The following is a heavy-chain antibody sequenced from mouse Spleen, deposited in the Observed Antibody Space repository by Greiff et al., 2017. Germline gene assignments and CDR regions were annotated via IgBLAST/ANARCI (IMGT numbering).Heavy chain of an antibody. D-gene: IGHD1-1*01. CDR3: AFYYYGNGY. V-gene: IGHV1-39*01. CDR1: GYSFTDYN. Sequence: EVQLQQSGPELVKPGASVKISCKASGYSFTDYNMNWVKQSNGKSLEWIGVIDPNYGITTYNERFKGKAKLTVDQSSSTAYMQLNSLTSEDSAVYYCAFYYYGNGYWGQGTTLTVSS. CDR2: IDPNYGIT. J-gene: IGHJ2*01.